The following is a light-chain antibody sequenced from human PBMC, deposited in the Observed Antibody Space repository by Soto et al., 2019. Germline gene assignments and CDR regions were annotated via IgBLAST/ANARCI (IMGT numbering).Light chain of an antibody. J-gene: IGKJ1*01. CDR2: GAS. V-gene: IGKV3-20*01. CDR1: QSVSSSY. CDR3: QQYDRSPQT. Sequence: EIVLTQSPGTLSLSPGERATLSCRASQSVSSSYLAWYQQKPGQAPRLLISGASNRATGIPDRFSGSGSGTDFTLTISRLEPEDFAVYYCQQYDRSPQTFGQGTKVEIK.